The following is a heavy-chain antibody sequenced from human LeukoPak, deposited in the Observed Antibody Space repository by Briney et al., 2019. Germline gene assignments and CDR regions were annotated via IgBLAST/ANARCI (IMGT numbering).Heavy chain of an antibody. CDR2: IIPIFGTA. J-gene: IGHJ6*02. CDR3: ARGGSGITIFGVVGPGYYYYGMDV. Sequence: SVKVSCKASGGTFSSYAISWVRQAPGQGLEWMGGIIPIFGTANYAQKFQGRVTITADESTSTAHMELSSLRSEDTAVYYCARGGSGITIFGVVGPGYYYYGMDVWGQGTTVTVSS. D-gene: IGHD3-3*01. V-gene: IGHV1-69*13. CDR1: GGTFSSYA.